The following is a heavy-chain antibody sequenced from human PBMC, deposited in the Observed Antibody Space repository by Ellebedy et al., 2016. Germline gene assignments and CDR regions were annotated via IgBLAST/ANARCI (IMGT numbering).Heavy chain of an antibody. CDR2: IYNIGTT. D-gene: IGHD3-10*01. Sequence: SETLSLTXTVSGGSISSVDYYWSWIRHHPGKGLEWIGYIYNIGTTYYNPSLGSRVIFSVDTSKNQFSLKLSSVTAADTAVYHCGRDPHGSGSLGGNWGQGTLVTVSS. CDR3: GRDPHGSGSLGGN. CDR1: GGSISSVDYY. V-gene: IGHV4-31*03. J-gene: IGHJ4*02.